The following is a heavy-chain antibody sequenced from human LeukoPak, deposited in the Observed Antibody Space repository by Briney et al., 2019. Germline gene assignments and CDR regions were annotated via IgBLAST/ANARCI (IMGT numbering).Heavy chain of an antibody. CDR2: ISAYNGNT. D-gene: IGHD2-2*02. CDR1: GYTFTSYG. Sequence: ASVKVSCKASGYTFTSYGISWVRQAPGQGLEWMGWISAYNGNTNYAQKLQGRVTMTTDTSTSTAYMELRSLRSDDTAVYYCARAIGGYCSSTSCYIWFDPWGQGTLVTVSS. CDR3: ARAIGGYCSSTSCYIWFDP. V-gene: IGHV1-18*01. J-gene: IGHJ5*02.